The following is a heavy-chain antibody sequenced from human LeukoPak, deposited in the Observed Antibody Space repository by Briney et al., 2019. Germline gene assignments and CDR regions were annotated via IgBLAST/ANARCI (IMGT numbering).Heavy chain of an antibody. D-gene: IGHD2-8*01. Sequence: SGTLSFTCTVSGGSIISYYWSWIRQPAGKGLEWIGRIYTSGSTNYNPSLKSRVTMSVDTSKNQFSLKLSSVTAADTAVYYCARVFDDVSGDDAFDIWGQGTMVTVSS. CDR2: IYTSGST. V-gene: IGHV4-4*07. CDR3: ARVFDDVSGDDAFDI. CDR1: GGSIISYY. J-gene: IGHJ3*02.